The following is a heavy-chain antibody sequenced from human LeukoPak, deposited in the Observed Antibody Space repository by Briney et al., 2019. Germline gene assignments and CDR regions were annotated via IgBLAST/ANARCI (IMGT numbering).Heavy chain of an antibody. CDR1: VGSITSYY. Sequence: SETLSLTCAVSVGSITSYYGNWIRKPPWKGLEWIGYIHHTGKNRYNPSLQSRVTMSVDTSKSEFSLKLSSVTAADTAVYYCAKWHEQLLAFDSWGQGTLVIVSS. V-gene: IGHV4-59*01. D-gene: IGHD1/OR15-1a*01. J-gene: IGHJ4*02. CDR3: AKWHEQLLAFDS. CDR2: IHHTGKN.